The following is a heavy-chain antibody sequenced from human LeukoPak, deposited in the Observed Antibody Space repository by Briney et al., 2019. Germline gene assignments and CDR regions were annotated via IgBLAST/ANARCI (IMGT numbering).Heavy chain of an antibody. CDR2: ISYDGSNK. D-gene: IGHD3-10*01. CDR1: GFTFSSYA. V-gene: IGHV3-30*04. CDR3: ASPNGSGSYYNAPTLDY. Sequence: GGSLRLSCAASGFTFSSYAMHWVRQAPGKGLEWVAVISYDGSNKYYADSVKGRFTISRDNSKNTLYLQMNSLRAEDTAVYYCASPNGSGSYYNAPTLDYWGQGTLVTVSS. J-gene: IGHJ4*02.